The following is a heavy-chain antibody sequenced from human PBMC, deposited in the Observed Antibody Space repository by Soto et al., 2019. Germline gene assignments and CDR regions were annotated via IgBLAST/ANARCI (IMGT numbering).Heavy chain of an antibody. CDR2: IIPIFGTA. V-gene: IGHV1-69*13. CDR3: ERTPIDSSGYPNWFDP. CDR1: GGTFSSYA. J-gene: IGHJ5*02. D-gene: IGHD3-22*01. Sequence: SVKVSCKASGGTFSSYAISWVRHAPGQGLEWMGGIIPIFGTANYAQKFQGRVTITADESTSTAYMELGSLRSEDTAVYYCERTPIDSSGYPNWFDPWGQGTLVTVSS.